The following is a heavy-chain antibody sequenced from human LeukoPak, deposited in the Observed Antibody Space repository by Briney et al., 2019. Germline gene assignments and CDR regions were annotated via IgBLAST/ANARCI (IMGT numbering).Heavy chain of an antibody. CDR2: INHSGST. D-gene: IGHD1-26*01. CDR3: ARVVVGATTDY. CDR1: GGSFSGYY. J-gene: IGHJ4*02. V-gene: IGHV4-34*01. Sequence: SETLCLTCAVYGGSFSGYYWSWIRQPPGKGLEWIGEINHSGSTNYNPSLKSRVTISVDTSKNQFSLKLSSVTAADTAVCYCARVVVGATTDYWGQGTLVTVSS.